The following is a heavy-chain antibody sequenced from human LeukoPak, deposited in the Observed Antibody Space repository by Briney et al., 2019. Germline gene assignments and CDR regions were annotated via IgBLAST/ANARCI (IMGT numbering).Heavy chain of an antibody. J-gene: IGHJ4*02. CDR2: INSSGGST. Sequence: AASVKVSCKASGYTFTSYYMHWVRQAPGQGLEWMGIINSSGGSTSYAQKFQGRVTMTRDTSTSTVYMELSSLRSEDTAVYYCARDRRDGGPTFPRIYYFDYWGQGTLVTVSS. CDR3: ARDRRDGGPTFPRIYYFDY. V-gene: IGHV1-46*01. D-gene: IGHD4-23*01. CDR1: GYTFTSYY.